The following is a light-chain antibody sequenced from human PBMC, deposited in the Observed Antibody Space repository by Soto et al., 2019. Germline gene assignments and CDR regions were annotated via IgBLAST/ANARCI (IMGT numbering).Light chain of an antibody. CDR3: QAWDSSTGV. Sequence: SYELTQPPSVSVSPGQTASITCSGDKLGDKYACWYQQKPGQSPVLVIYQDSKRPAGIPERFSGSNSGNTATLTISGPQALDEADYYCQAWDSSTGVFGGGTQLTVL. CDR1: KLGDKY. V-gene: IGLV3-1*01. CDR2: QDS. J-gene: IGLJ2*01.